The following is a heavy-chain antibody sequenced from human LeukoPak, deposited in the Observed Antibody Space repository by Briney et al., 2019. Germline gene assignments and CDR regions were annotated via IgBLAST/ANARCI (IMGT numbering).Heavy chain of an antibody. V-gene: IGHV4-38-2*01. CDR2: IYHSGST. J-gene: IGHJ4*02. D-gene: IGHD2-2*01. Sequence: PSETLSLTCVVSDYPISGGYYWGWIRQPPGKGLEWIGSIYHSGSTYYNPYLKSRVTISIDTSKNQFSLKLSSVTAADTAVYYCARHEQGYCTSSSCRGSDYWGQGTLVTVSS. CDR3: ARHEQGYCTSSSCRGSDY. CDR1: DYPISGGYY.